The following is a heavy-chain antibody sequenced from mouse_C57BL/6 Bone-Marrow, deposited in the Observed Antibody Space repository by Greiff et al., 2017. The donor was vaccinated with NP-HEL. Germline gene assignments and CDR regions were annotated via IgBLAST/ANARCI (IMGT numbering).Heavy chain of an antibody. V-gene: IGHV1-82*01. D-gene: IGHD2-5*01. CDR3: ARGYSNHFAY. Sequence: LVESGAELVKPGASVKISCKASGYAFSSSWMNWVKQRPGKGLEWIGRIYPGDGDTNYNGKFKGKATLTADKSSSTAYMQLSSLTSEDSAVYFCARGYSNHFAYWGQGTLVTVSA. CDR1: GYAFSSSW. CDR2: IYPGDGDT. J-gene: IGHJ3*01.